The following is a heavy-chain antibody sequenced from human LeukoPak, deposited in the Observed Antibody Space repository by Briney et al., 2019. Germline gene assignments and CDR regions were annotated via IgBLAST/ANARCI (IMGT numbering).Heavy chain of an antibody. J-gene: IGHJ4*02. CDR2: INPSGGST. Sequence: EASVKVSCKASGYTFTSYYMHWVRQAPGQGLEWMGIINPSGGSTSYAQKFQGRVTMTRDTSTGTVYMELSSLRSEDTAVYYCASYSYYYDSSGYFDYWGQGTLVTVSS. D-gene: IGHD3-22*01. V-gene: IGHV1-46*01. CDR3: ASYSYYYDSSGYFDY. CDR1: GYTFTSYY.